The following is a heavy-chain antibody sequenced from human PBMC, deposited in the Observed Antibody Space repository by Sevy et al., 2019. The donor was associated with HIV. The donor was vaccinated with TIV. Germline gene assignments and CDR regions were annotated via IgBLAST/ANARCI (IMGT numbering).Heavy chain of an antibody. Sequence: GGSLRLSCAASGFTFDDYAMHWVRQAPGKGLEWVSGISWNSGSIGYADSVKGRFTISRDNAKNSLYLQMNSLRGEDTALYYCARDCNSATCLWGLDVWGQGTTVTVSS. CDR1: GFTFDDYA. CDR3: ARDCNSATCLWGLDV. J-gene: IGHJ6*02. CDR2: ISWNSGSI. V-gene: IGHV3-9*01. D-gene: IGHD1-26*01.